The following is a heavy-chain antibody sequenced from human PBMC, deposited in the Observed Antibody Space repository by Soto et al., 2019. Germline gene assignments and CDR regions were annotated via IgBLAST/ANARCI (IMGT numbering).Heavy chain of an antibody. Sequence: QVQLQESGPGLVKPSQTLSLTCTVSGGSISSGGYYWSWIRQHPGKGLEWIGYIYYSGSTYYNPSLKSRVSISVDTTKNQYSLKLSSVAAADTAVYYCARDSSYSSSSQGMDVWGQGSTVTVS. CDR2: IYYSGST. CDR3: ARDSSYSSSSQGMDV. CDR1: GGSISSGGYY. V-gene: IGHV4-31*03. J-gene: IGHJ6*02. D-gene: IGHD6-6*01.